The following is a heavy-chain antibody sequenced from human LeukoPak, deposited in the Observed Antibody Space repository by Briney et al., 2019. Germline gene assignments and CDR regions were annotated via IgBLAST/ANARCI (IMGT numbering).Heavy chain of an antibody. Sequence: GGSLRLSCAASGFTFDDYGMSWARQAPGKGLEWVSGINWNVGSTGYADSVKGRFTISRDNAKNSLYLQMNSLRAEDTALYYCARAEEGYQLLDPLAFDIWGQGTMVTVSS. CDR3: ARAEEGYQLLDPLAFDI. CDR1: GFTFDDYG. CDR2: INWNVGST. V-gene: IGHV3-20*04. D-gene: IGHD2-2*02. J-gene: IGHJ3*02.